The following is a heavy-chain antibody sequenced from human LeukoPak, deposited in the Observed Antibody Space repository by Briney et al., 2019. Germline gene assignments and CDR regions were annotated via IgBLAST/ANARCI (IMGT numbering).Heavy chain of an antibody. J-gene: IGHJ4*02. Sequence: ASVKVSCKASGYTFTSYDINWVRQATGQGLEWMGWINPNSGGTNYAQKFQGRVTMTRDTSISTAYMELSRLRSDDTAVYYCARGQKQLWPPIDYWGQGTLVTVSS. CDR1: GYTFTSYD. CDR3: ARGQKQLWPPIDY. V-gene: IGHV1-2*02. D-gene: IGHD5-18*01. CDR2: INPNSGGT.